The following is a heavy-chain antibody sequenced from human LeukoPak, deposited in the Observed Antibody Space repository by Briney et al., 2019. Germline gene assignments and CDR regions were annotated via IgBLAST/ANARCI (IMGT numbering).Heavy chain of an antibody. CDR3: TTDLVQLWLRDY. D-gene: IGHD5-18*01. J-gene: IGHJ4*02. CDR1: RFTFSNAW. Sequence: GGSLRLSCAASRFTFSNAWMSWVRQAPGKGLEWVGRIKSKTDGGTTDYAAPVKGRFTISRDDSKNTLYLQMNSLKTEDTAVYYCTTDLVQLWLRDYWGQGTLVTVSS. V-gene: IGHV3-15*01. CDR2: IKSKTDGGTT.